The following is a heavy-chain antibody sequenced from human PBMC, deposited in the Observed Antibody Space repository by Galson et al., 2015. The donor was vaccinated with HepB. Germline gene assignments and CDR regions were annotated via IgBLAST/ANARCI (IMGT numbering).Heavy chain of an antibody. CDR1: GFTFDDYA. J-gene: IGHJ4*02. Sequence: SLRLSCAASGFTFDDYAMHWVRQVPGKGLEWVSGIDWNSVEIVYADSVKGRFTISRDNAKNSLYLQMNSLRAEDTALYYCTKDMWQRGSSSWSLFDYWGQGVLVTVSS. V-gene: IGHV3-9*01. CDR2: IDWNSVEI. CDR3: TKDMWQRGSSSWSLFDY. D-gene: IGHD6-13*01.